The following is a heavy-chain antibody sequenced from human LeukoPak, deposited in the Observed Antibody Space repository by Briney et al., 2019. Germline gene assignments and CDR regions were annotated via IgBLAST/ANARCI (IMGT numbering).Heavy chain of an antibody. V-gene: IGHV1-18*01. CDR1: GYTFTSYG. CDR2: ISAYNGNT. CDR3: ARVRYYYDSRITQLNDY. Sequence: GASVKVSCKASGYTFTSYGISWVRQAPGQGLEWMGWISAYNGNTNYAQKLQGRVTMTTDTSTSTAYMELRSLRSDDTAVYYCARVRYYYDSRITQLNDYWGQGTLVTVSS. J-gene: IGHJ4*02. D-gene: IGHD3-22*01.